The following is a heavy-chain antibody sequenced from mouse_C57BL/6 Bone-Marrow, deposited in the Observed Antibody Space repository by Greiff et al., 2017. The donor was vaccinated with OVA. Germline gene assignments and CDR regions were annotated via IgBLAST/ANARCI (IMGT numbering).Heavy chain of an antibody. CDR1: GFTFSDFY. Sequence: EVKLMESGGGLVQSGRSLRLSCATSGFTFSDFYMEWVRQAPGKGLEWIAASRNKANDYTTEYSATVKGRFIVSRDTSQSILYLQMNALRAEDTAIYYCARDACDGYDWYFDVWGTGTTVTVSS. V-gene: IGHV7-1*01. CDR2: SRNKANDYTT. J-gene: IGHJ1*03. CDR3: ARDACDGYDWYFDV. D-gene: IGHD2-3*01.